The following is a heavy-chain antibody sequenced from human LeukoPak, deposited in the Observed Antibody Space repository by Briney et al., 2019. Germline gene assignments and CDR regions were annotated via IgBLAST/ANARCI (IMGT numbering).Heavy chain of an antibody. J-gene: IGHJ4*02. D-gene: IGHD1-26*01. CDR1: GGTFSNYG. V-gene: IGHV1-18*01. CDR2: ISAYNGNT. CDR3: ATAGNYLRDSPLLFDY. Sequence: ASVKVSCKASGGTFSNYGISWVRQAPGQGLEWMGWISAYNGNTNYAQKLQGRVTMTEDSSTDTAYMELSSLRSEDTSVYYCATAGNYLRDSPLLFDYWGQGTLVTVSS.